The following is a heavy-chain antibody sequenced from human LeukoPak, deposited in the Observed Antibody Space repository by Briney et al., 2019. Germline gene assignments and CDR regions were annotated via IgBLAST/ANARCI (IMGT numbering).Heavy chain of an antibody. CDR1: GFTFSTYS. Sequence: PGGSLRLSCAASGFTFSTYSMNWVRQAPGKGLEWVSFISSSSSYIYYADSVKGRFTISRDNAKNSLYLQMNSLRAEDTAVYYCVRVFRDYVEAFDIWGQGTMVTVSS. CDR3: VRVFRDYVEAFDI. V-gene: IGHV3-21*01. D-gene: IGHD3-10*02. J-gene: IGHJ3*02. CDR2: ISSSSSYI.